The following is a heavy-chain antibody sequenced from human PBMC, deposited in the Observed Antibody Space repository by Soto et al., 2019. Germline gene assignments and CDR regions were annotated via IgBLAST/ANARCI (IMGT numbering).Heavy chain of an antibody. V-gene: IGHV1-69*12. CDR3: AFGPAAMPGWFDP. J-gene: IGHJ5*02. D-gene: IGHD2-2*01. CDR1: GGTFSSYA. CDR2: IIPIFGTA. Sequence: QVQLVQSGAEVKKPGSSVKVSCKASGGTFSSYAISWVRQAPGQGLEWMGGIIPIFGTANYAQKFQGRVTLTADEAMSTAYMELSSLRSEDTAVYYCAFGPAAMPGWFDPWGQGTLVTVSS.